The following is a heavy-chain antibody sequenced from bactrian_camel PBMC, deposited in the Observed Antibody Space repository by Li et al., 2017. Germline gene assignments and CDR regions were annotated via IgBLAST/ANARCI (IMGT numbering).Heavy chain of an antibody. D-gene: IGHD3*01. Sequence: HVQLVESGGGSVQAGGSLRLSCVMSGFTYYGACMAWFRQAPGEEREGVAAIDRPGITVYADSVKGRFTISKDNAKDTLYLQMNSLKPEDTAMYYCAARRSGNNYLCFVAMRRADFAFRGQGTQVTVS. J-gene: IGHJ6*01. V-gene: IGHV3S55*01. CDR3: AARRSGNNYLCFVAMRRADFAF. CDR2: IDRPGIT. CDR1: GFTYYGAC.